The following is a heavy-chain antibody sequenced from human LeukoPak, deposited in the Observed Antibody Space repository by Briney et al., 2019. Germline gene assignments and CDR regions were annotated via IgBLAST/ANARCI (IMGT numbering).Heavy chain of an antibody. CDR3: TRVAITLVGSYDHYFDY. CDR2: IRSKAYGGTP. J-gene: IGHJ4*02. D-gene: IGHD1-26*01. Sequence: PGGSLRLSCAASGFTFGDYAMSWVRQAPGKGLEWVSLIRSKAYGGTPEYAASVKDRFTISRDDSKSIAYLQMSSLKTEDTAAYYCTRVAITLVGSYDHYFDYWGQGTLVTVSS. V-gene: IGHV3-49*04. CDR1: GFTFGDYA.